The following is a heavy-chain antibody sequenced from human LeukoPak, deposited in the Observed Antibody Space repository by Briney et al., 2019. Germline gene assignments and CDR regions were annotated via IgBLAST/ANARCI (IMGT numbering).Heavy chain of an antibody. D-gene: IGHD2-15*01. CDR3: ARAGSCSGGSSYPPPFDY. CDR1: GYTLTELS. J-gene: IGHJ4*02. Sequence: ASVKVSCKVSGYTLTELSMHWVRQAPGKGLEWMGRIIPIFGTANYAQKFQGRVTITTDESTSTAYMELSSLRSEDTAVYYCARAGSCSGGSSYPPPFDYWGQGTLVTVSS. V-gene: IGHV1-69*05. CDR2: IIPIFGTA.